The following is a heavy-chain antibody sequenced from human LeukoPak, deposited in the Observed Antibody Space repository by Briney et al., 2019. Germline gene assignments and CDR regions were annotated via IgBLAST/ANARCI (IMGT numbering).Heavy chain of an antibody. CDR3: ARDGYGDYAVDY. Sequence: GGSLRLSCAASGFTFSSCAMAWVRQAPGKGLEWVSYISSSSSTLYYAGSVKGRFTISRDTARNSLYLQMNSLRDDDTAVYYCARDGYGDYAVDYWGQGTLVTVSS. V-gene: IGHV3-48*02. CDR2: ISSSSSTL. CDR1: GFTFSSCA. J-gene: IGHJ4*02. D-gene: IGHD4-17*01.